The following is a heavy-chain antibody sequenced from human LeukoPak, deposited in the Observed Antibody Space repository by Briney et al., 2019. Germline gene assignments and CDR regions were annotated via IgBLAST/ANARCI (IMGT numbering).Heavy chain of an antibody. V-gene: IGHV4-61*02. D-gene: IGHD3-16*01. CDR2: IYTSGST. CDR1: GGSISSGSYY. CDR3: ARETSQKGAHYMDV. Sequence: SETLSLTCTVSGGSISSGSYYWSWIRQPAGKGLEWIGRIYTSGSTNYNPSLKSRVTISVDTSKNQFSLKLTSVTAADTAVYYCARETSQKGAHYMDVWGKGTTVTISS. J-gene: IGHJ6*03.